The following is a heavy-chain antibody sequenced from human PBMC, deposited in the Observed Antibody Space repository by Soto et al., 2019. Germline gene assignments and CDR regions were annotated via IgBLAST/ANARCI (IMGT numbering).Heavy chain of an antibody. Sequence: GESLKISCTGSGYSLTSYWISWVRQMPGKGLEWMGRIDPSDSYTNYSPSFQGHVTISADKSISTAYLQWSSLKASDTAMYYCARQLDYGGNSAYYGMDVWGQGTTVTVSS. V-gene: IGHV5-10-1*01. D-gene: IGHD4-17*01. CDR1: GYSLTSYW. CDR2: IDPSDSYT. CDR3: ARQLDYGGNSAYYGMDV. J-gene: IGHJ6*02.